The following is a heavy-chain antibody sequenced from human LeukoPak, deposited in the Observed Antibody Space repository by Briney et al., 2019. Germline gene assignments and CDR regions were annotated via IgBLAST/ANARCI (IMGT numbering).Heavy chain of an antibody. V-gene: IGHV3-74*01. J-gene: IGHJ4*02. Sequence: GSLRLSCAASGNYWMHWVRQAPGKGLVWVSHINGDGSWTTYADSVKGRFTISKDNAKNTVYLQMNNLRAEDTAVYYCVSFYETYWGRGTLVTVSS. CDR3: VSFYETY. CDR1: GNYW. D-gene: IGHD2-2*01. CDR2: INGDGSWT.